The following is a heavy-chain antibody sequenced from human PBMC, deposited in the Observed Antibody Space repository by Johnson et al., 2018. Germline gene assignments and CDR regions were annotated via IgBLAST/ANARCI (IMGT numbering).Heavy chain of an antibody. J-gene: IGHJ1*01. V-gene: IGHV3-21*01. Sequence: EVQLVESGGGLVKPGGSLRLSCAASGFTFSSYSMNWVRQAPGKGLEWVSSISSSSRYIYYADSVKGRFPISRDNAKNSLYLQMNSLRAEDTAVYYCARDNLYDYDSSAYYFGGYFQHWGQGTLVTVSS. CDR2: ISSSSRYI. D-gene: IGHD3-22*01. CDR1: GFTFSSYS. CDR3: ARDNLYDYDSSAYYFGGYFQH.